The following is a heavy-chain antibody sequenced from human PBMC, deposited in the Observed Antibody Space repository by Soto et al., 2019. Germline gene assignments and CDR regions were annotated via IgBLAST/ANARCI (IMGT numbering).Heavy chain of an antibody. D-gene: IGHD2-15*01. V-gene: IGHV1-3*01. J-gene: IGHJ5*02. CDR2: INAGNGNT. Sequence: QVQLVQSGAEVKKPGASVKVSCKASGYTFTSYAMHWVRQAPGQRLEWMGWINAGNGNTKYSQKFQGRVNMTRDTSWSTACMELRSRRSADTDVYYCARDLVVVAATPLECIDPWGQGTLVTVSS. CDR1: GYTFTSYA. CDR3: ARDLVVVAATPLECIDP.